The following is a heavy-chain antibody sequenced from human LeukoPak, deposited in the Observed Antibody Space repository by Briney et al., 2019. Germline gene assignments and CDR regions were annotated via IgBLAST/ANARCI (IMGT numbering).Heavy chain of an antibody. CDR2: ISAYNGNT. Sequence: GASVRVSCKASGYTFASYGISWVRQAPGQGLEWMGWISAYNGNTNYAQKLQGRVTMTSDTSTSTAYMELRSLRSDDTAVYYCATTVTTARYFDYWGQGTLVTVSS. CDR3: ATTVTTARYFDY. V-gene: IGHV1-18*01. D-gene: IGHD4-17*01. CDR1: GYTFASYG. J-gene: IGHJ4*02.